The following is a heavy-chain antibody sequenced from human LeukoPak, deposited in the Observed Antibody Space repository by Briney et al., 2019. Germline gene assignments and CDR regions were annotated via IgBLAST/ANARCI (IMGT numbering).Heavy chain of an antibody. Sequence: GGSLRLSCAASGFTFSRNAIHWVRQGPGRGLEWVSYIAHHGSNKYYADSVKGRFTISRDNSKRTLYLQMNSLRADDTAVYYCAKDGSWSCTDWGQGTLVTVSS. CDR2: IAHHGSNK. J-gene: IGHJ4*02. CDR3: AKDGSWSCTD. D-gene: IGHD2-8*02. V-gene: IGHV3-30*02. CDR1: GFTFSRNA.